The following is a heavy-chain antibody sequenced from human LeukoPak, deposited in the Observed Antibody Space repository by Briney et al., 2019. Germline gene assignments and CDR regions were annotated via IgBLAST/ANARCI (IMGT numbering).Heavy chain of an antibody. CDR1: GFSLSTSGMR. Sequence: SGPTLVNPTQTLTLTCTFSGFSLSTSGMRVSWIRQPPGKALEWLARIDWDDDKFYSTSLKTRLTISKDTSKNQVVLTMTNMDPVDTATYYCARAMWIGADSWFDPWGQGTLVTVSS. J-gene: IGHJ5*02. CDR2: IDWDDDK. V-gene: IGHV2-70*04. D-gene: IGHD5-12*01. CDR3: ARAMWIGADSWFDP.